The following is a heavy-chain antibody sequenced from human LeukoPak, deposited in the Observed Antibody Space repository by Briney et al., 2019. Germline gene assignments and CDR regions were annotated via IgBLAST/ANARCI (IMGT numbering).Heavy chain of an antibody. V-gene: IGHV1-46*01. CDR3: ARGAKVATITGYYYYYMDV. D-gene: IGHD5-12*01. J-gene: IGHJ6*03. CDR2: INPSGGNT. Sequence: ASVKVSCKASGYTFTSYYMHWVRQAPGQGLEWMGIINPSGGNTGYAQKFQGRVTMTRNTSISTAYMELSSLRSEDTAVYYCARGAKVATITGYYYYYMDVWGKGTTVTISS. CDR1: GYTFTSYY.